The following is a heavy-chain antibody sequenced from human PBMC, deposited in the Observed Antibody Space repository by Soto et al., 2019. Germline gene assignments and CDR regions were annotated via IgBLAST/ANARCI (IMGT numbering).Heavy chain of an antibody. J-gene: IGHJ4*02. D-gene: IGHD2-2*01. Sequence: GGSLRLSCAASGFTFRNYAMSWVRQAPGKGLEWVSAIGDSGATTYYADSVKGRFTISRDNSKNTLYLQMNNLRAEDTAFYYCAKDRSSTSCYGFDYWGPGALVTVSS. V-gene: IGHV3-23*01. CDR2: IGDSGATT. CDR1: GFTFRNYA. CDR3: AKDRSSTSCYGFDY.